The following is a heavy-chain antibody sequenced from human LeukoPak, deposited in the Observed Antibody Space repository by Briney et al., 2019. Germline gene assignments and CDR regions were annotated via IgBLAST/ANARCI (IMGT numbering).Heavy chain of an antibody. CDR3: ARVGQRSYPLGYFDY. Sequence: PGGSLRLSYAASGFTFSSYGMHWVRQAPGKGLEWVAVIWYDGSNKYYADSVKGRFTISRDNSKNTLYLQMNSLRAEDTAVYYCARVGQRSYPLGYFDYWGQGTLVTVSS. CDR2: IWYDGSNK. CDR1: GFTFSSYG. D-gene: IGHD1-26*01. V-gene: IGHV3-33*01. J-gene: IGHJ4*02.